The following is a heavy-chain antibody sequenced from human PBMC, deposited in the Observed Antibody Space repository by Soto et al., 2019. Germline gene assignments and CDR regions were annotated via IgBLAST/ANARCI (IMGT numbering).Heavy chain of an antibody. CDR1: GGSISSYY. Sequence: QVQLQESGPGLVKPSETLSLTCSVSGGSISSYYWSWMQQPPGKGLEWIGYIYYSGSTNYYPSLNSQVTISVDTSQNPSSLKQCSVTAAYTAVCDGARDYGDYSYYWGQGTRVTVSP. J-gene: IGHJ4*02. D-gene: IGHD4-17*01. CDR3: ARDYGDYSYY. CDR2: IYYSGST. V-gene: IGHV4-59*08.